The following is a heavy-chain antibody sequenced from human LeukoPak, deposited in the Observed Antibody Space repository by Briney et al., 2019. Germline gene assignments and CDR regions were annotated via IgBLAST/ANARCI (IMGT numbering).Heavy chain of an antibody. V-gene: IGHV4-34*01. CDR3: ARQYSGYGYYFDY. CDR1: GGSFSGYY. J-gene: IGHJ4*02. CDR2: INHSGST. Sequence: SETLSLTCAVYGGSFSGYYWSWIRQPPGKGLEWIGEINHSGSTNYNPSLKSRVTISVDTSKNQFSLKLSSVTAADTAVYYCARQYSGYGYYFDYWGQGTLVTVSS. D-gene: IGHD5-12*01.